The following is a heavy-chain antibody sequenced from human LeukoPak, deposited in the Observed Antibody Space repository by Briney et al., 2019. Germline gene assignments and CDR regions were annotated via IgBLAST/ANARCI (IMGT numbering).Heavy chain of an antibody. J-gene: IGHJ4*02. CDR2: ISRSGTAV. V-gene: IGHV3-48*03. CDR1: EFTFSTYE. D-gene: IGHD5-24*01. CDR3: ARGKFMADYFDY. Sequence: GGSLRLSCAASEFTFSTYEMNWVRQAPGKGLEWVSYISRSGTAVDYADSVKGRFTISRDNAKNSLYLQMNSLRAEDTAVYYCARGKFMADYFDYWGQGTLVTVSS.